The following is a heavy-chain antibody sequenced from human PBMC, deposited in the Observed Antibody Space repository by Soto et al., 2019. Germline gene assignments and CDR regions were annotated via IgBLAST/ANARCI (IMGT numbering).Heavy chain of an antibody. CDR3: TTKSVVVPCTHRIDY. CDR1: GFTFSNAW. J-gene: IGHJ4*02. D-gene: IGHD3-22*01. Sequence: EVQLVESGGGLVKPGGSLRLSCAASGFTFSNAWMNWVRQAPGKGLEWVGRIKSKTDGGTTDYAAPVKGRFTISRDDSKNTLYLQMNSLKTEDTAVYYCTTKSVVVPCTHRIDYWGQGTLVTVSS. CDR2: IKSKTDGGTT. V-gene: IGHV3-15*07.